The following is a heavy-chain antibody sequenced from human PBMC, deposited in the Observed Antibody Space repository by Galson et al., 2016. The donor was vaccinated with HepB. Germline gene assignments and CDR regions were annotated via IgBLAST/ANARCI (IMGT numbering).Heavy chain of an antibody. J-gene: IGHJ4*02. D-gene: IGHD3-22*01. Sequence: SLRLSCAASGFTFSSYAMSWVRQAPGKGLEWVSVITGGGSTTHYADSVKGRFTISRDNSKSKLYLQMNSLTGVDTAVYYCAKDTRGYSSDWGQGTLVTIS. CDR1: GFTFSSYA. CDR3: AKDTRGYSSD. V-gene: IGHV3-23*01. CDR2: ITGGGSTT.